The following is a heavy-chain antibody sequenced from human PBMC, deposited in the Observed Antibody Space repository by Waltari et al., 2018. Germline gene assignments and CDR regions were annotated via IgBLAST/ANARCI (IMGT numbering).Heavy chain of an antibody. CDR3: ATLGAYLGAFEV. V-gene: IGHV3-53*02. CDR2: IYAGGGS. Sequence: EVQLVETGGALIHPGGSLRLSCAASEFIVRNNYMAWVRQAPGKGLGWVSVIYAGGGSDSADSVGGRFTISRDNSKNTLYLEMNALRPDDTAVYYCATLGAYLGAFEVWGRGTMVTVSS. J-gene: IGHJ3*01. D-gene: IGHD3-16*01. CDR1: EFIVRNNY.